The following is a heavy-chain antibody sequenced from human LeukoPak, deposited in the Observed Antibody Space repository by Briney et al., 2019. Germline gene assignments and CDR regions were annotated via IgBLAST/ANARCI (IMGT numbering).Heavy chain of an antibody. D-gene: IGHD5-12*01. CDR1: GFTFSSYE. Sequence: GGSLRLSCAASGFTFSSYEMNWVRQAPGKGLEWVSYISSSGSTIYYADSVKGRFTISRDNAKNSMYLQMNSLRAEDTAVYYCVRGESVGGYQPYYWGQGTLVTVSS. CDR2: ISSSGSTI. J-gene: IGHJ4*02. V-gene: IGHV3-48*03. CDR3: VRGESVGGYQPYY.